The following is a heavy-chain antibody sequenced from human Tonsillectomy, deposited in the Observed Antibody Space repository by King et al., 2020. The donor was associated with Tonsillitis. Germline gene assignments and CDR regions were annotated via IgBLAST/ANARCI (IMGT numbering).Heavy chain of an antibody. Sequence: VQLVESGAEVKKPGASVKVSCEASGYTFTGYYMHWVRQAPGQGLEWMGWINPNNGGRNYAQKFQGRVTMTGDTSISTAYMELSRLRSDDTAVYYCARGGEAVAAPFDYWGQGTLVTVSS. D-gene: IGHD6-19*01. CDR1: GYTFTGYY. CDR3: ARGGEAVAAPFDY. CDR2: INPNNGGR. V-gene: IGHV1-2*02. J-gene: IGHJ4*02.